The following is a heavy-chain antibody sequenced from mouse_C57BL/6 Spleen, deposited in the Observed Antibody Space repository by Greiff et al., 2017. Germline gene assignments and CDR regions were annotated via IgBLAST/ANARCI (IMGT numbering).Heavy chain of an antibody. D-gene: IGHD1-1*01. CDR2: IYPGSGST. CDR1: GYTFTSYW. V-gene: IGHV1-55*01. Sequence: VKLQQPGAELVKPGASVKMSCKASGYTFTSYWITWVKQRPGQGLEWIGDIYPGSGSTNYNEKFKSKATLTVDTSSSTAYMQLSSLTSEDSAVYYCARGTTVVPLMDYWGQGTSVTVSS. CDR3: ARGTTVVPLMDY. J-gene: IGHJ4*01.